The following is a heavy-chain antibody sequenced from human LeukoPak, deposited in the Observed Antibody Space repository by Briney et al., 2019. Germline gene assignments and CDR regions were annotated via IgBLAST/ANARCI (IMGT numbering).Heavy chain of an antibody. CDR2: IYYSGST. D-gene: IGHD2-2*01. J-gene: IGHJ6*02. V-gene: IGHV4-31*03. CDR1: GGSISSGGYY. CDR3: ARGVGCSSTSCYWSRYYYYGIDV. Sequence: SETLSLTCTVSGGSISSGGYYWSWIRQHPGKGLEWIGYIYYSGSTYYNPSLKSRVTISVDTSKNQFSLKLSSVTAADTAVYYCARGVGCSSTSCYWSRYYYYGIDVWGQGTTVTVSS.